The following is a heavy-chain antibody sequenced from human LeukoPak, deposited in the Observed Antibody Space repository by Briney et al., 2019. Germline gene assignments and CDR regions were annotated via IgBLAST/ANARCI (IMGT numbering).Heavy chain of an antibody. CDR2: ISGSGDNT. J-gene: IGHJ4*02. V-gene: IGHV3-23*01. Sequence: GGSLRLSCAASGFPFSSYVMRWVRQAPGKGLQWVLAISGSGDNTDYADSVKGRFTISRDNSKNILFLQMSSLRADDTAIYYCARQVGFCSDSTCYFDYWGQGALVTVSS. CDR3: ARQVGFCSDSTCYFDY. CDR1: GFPFSSYV. D-gene: IGHD3-22*01.